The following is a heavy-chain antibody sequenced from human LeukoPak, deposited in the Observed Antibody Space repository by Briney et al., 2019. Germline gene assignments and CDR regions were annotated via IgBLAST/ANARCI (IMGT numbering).Heavy chain of an antibody. J-gene: IGHJ4*02. CDR3: ASVPRRLRYSPLLWFYFDS. CDR1: GGTFSSHA. D-gene: IGHD2-21*01. CDR2: IIPIFGTA. V-gene: IGHV1-69*13. Sequence: SVKVSCKASGGTFSSHAINWVRQAPGQGLEWMGGIIPIFGTANFAQKFQDRVTFTADESTSTAYMDLSSLRSEDTPVFYCASVPRRLRYSPLLWFYFDSWGQGTLVTVSS.